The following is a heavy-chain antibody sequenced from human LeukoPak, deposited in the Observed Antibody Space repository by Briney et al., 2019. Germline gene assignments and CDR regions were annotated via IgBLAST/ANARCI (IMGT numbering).Heavy chain of an antibody. CDR2: TSGGGGDT. D-gene: IGHD3-10*01. J-gene: IGHJ3*02. Sequence: GGSLRLSCAASGFTFSNYAMSWVRQAPGKGLEWVSGTSGGGGDTSYADSVKGRFTISRDNSKNTLYLHMNSLRAEDTAVYYCAKDTRYGSETFGAFDIWGQGTMITVSS. CDR1: GFTFSNYA. CDR3: AKDTRYGSETFGAFDI. V-gene: IGHV3-23*01.